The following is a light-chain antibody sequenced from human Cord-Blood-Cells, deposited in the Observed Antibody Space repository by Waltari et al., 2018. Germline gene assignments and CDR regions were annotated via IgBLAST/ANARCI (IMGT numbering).Light chain of an antibody. CDR1: SRDVGGYNY. CDR3: SSYTSSSTVV. J-gene: IGLJ2*01. CDR2: DGS. Sequence: QSALTQPASVSGSPGPSITIYCTGTSRDVGGYNYVSWDQQHPGKAPKLMIYDGSNRPSGVSNRFSGSKSGNTASLTISGLQAEDEADYYCSSYTSSSTVVFGGGTKLTVL. V-gene: IGLV2-14*01.